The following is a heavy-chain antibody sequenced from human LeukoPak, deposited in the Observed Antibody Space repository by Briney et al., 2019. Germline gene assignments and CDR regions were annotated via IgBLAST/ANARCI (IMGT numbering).Heavy chain of an antibody. CDR3: ARVDDSSGYYYFYYYYGMDV. CDR1: GFTFSSYW. Sequence: GGSLRLSCAASGFTFSSYWMSWVRQAPGKGLEWVANIKHDGSEKYYVDSVKGRFTISRDNAKNSLYLQMNSLRAEDTAVYYCARVDDSSGYYYFYYYYGMDVWGQGTTVTVSS. J-gene: IGHJ6*02. CDR2: IKHDGSEK. V-gene: IGHV3-7*01. D-gene: IGHD3-22*01.